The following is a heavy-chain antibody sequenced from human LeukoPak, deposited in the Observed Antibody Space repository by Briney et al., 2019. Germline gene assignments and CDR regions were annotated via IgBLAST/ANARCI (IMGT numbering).Heavy chain of an antibody. Sequence: GGSLRLSCAASGFTFSNYWMTWIRQAPGKGLEYVANIKVDGSETYYVDSVKGRFTISRGNAKNSLYLQMDSLRAEDTAMYYCAREIPGGAVTLDYWGQGSLVTVSS. V-gene: IGHV3-7*01. CDR2: IKVDGSET. J-gene: IGHJ4*02. CDR1: GFTFSNYW. D-gene: IGHD1-26*01. CDR3: AREIPGGAVTLDY.